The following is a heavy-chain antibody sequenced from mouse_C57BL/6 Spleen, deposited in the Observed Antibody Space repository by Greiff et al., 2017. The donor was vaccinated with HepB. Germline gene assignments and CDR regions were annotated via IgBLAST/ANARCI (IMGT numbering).Heavy chain of an antibody. Sequence: QVQLQQSGPELVKPGASVKISCKASGYAFSSSWMNWVKQRPGKGLEWIGRIYPGDGDTNYNGKFKGKATLTADKSSSTAYMQLSSLTSEDSAVYFCARRRSSSYRDYAMDYWGQGTSVTVSS. CDR3: ARRRSSSYRDYAMDY. CDR1: GYAFSSSW. CDR2: IYPGDGDT. V-gene: IGHV1-82*01. J-gene: IGHJ4*01. D-gene: IGHD1-1*01.